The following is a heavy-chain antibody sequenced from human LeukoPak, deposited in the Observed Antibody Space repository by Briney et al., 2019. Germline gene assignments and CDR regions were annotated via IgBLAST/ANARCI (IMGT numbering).Heavy chain of an antibody. CDR2: INHSGST. J-gene: IGHJ4*02. D-gene: IGHD3-3*01. V-gene: IGHV4-34*01. Sequence: SETLSLTCAVYGGSFSGYYWSWIRQPPGKGLEWIGEINHSGSTNYNPSLKSRVTISVDTSKNQFSLKLSSVTAADTAVYYCARVGPATYDFWGGHLDYWGQGTLVTVSS. CDR1: GGSFSGYY. CDR3: ARVGPATYDFWGGHLDY.